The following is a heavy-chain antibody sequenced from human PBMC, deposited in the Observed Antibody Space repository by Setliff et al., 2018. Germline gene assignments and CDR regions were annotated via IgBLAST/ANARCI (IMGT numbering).Heavy chain of an antibody. D-gene: IGHD4-17*01. Sequence: SETLSLTCTVSGGSISSYYWSWIRQPAGKGLEWIGRIYTSGSTNYNPSLKSRVTMSVDTSKNQFSLKLSPVTAADTAVYYCARDHGDYGYYYYYMDVWGKGTTVTVSS. CDR1: GGSISSYY. V-gene: IGHV4-4*07. CDR3: ARDHGDYGYYYYYMDV. CDR2: IYTSGST. J-gene: IGHJ6*03.